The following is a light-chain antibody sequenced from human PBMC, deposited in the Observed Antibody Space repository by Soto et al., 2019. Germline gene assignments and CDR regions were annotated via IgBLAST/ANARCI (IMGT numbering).Light chain of an antibody. Sequence: QAVRTEHPSSSGTPGQRVTISCSGSSSNVGGNPVNWYQHVPTTAPKLLTYTNTQRPSGVPDRFSGSKSGTSASLAISGLQSEDEADYYCASWDDSLNGPVFGTGTKGTVL. CDR3: ASWDDSLNGPV. V-gene: IGLV1-44*01. J-gene: IGLJ1*01. CDR1: SSNVGGNP. CDR2: TNT.